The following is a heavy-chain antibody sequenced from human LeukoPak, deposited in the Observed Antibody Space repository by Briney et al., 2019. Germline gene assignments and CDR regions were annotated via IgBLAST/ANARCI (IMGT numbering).Heavy chain of an antibody. CDR3: AKGRGYSYGYAIAY. D-gene: IGHD5-18*01. CDR1: GFIFKSYG. V-gene: IGHV3-23*05. J-gene: IGHJ4*02. Sequence: PGGSLRLSCVASGFIFKSYGMNWVRQAPGKGLEWVSGIYTNGRTRYAGSVKGRFTISRDNSKNTLYLQMNSLRAEDTAVYYCAKGRGYSYGYAIAYWGQGTLVTVSS. CDR2: IYTNGRT.